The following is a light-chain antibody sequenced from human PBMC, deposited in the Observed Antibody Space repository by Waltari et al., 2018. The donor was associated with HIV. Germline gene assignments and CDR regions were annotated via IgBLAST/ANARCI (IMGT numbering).Light chain of an antibody. CDR3: SSYTSSSTPV. J-gene: IGLJ2*01. CDR1: SSDAGGYNY. Sequence: QSALTQPASVSGSPGQSITFSCTGTSSDAGGYNYVSWYQQHPGKAPKLMMYEVSNRPSGVSNRFSGSNSGNTASLTISGLQAEDEADYYCSSYTSSSTPVFGGGTKLTVL. V-gene: IGLV2-14*01. CDR2: EVS.